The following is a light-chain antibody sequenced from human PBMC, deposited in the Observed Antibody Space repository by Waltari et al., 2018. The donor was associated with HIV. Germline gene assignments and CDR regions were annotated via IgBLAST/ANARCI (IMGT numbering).Light chain of an antibody. Sequence: DIQMTQSPSSLSASVSDRVTTTCQASQDITHYLNWYQQKPGKAPNLLIFDASKLQPGVPSRFRGSGSGTDFTFTISSLEPEDIATYFCQHHDNLPITFGQGTRLEMK. J-gene: IGKJ5*01. CDR3: QHHDNLPIT. V-gene: IGKV1-33*01. CDR2: DAS. CDR1: QDITHY.